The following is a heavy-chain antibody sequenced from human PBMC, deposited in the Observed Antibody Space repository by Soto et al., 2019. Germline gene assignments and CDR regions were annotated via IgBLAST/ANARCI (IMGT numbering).Heavy chain of an antibody. J-gene: IGHJ4*02. CDR3: VGTGTTDDY. CDR1: GASVSSGDYY. D-gene: IGHD1-1*01. Sequence: QVQLQESGPGLVKPSQTLSLTCTVSGASVSSGDYYWSCIRQPPGKGLEWIGYIYSSGGSYYNPSLKGPLTISIATSKNQFSLKLNSVTGADTAIYYCVGTGTTDDYWGRGTLVTVSS. V-gene: IGHV4-30-4*01. CDR2: IYSSGGS.